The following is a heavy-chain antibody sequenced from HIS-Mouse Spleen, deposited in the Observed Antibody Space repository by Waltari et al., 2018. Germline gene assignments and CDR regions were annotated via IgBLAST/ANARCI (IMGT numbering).Heavy chain of an antibody. V-gene: IGHV3-7*01. Sequence: EVKLVESGGGLVQPGGSLRLSCAASGFTFRSYWMSWVRQAPGKGLEWVANIKQDGSEKYYVDSVKGRFTISRDNAKNSLYLQMNSLRAEDTAVYYCARRLAPDYWGQGTLVTVSS. J-gene: IGHJ4*02. D-gene: IGHD4-17*01. CDR3: ARRLAPDY. CDR1: GFTFRSYW. CDR2: IKQDGSEK.